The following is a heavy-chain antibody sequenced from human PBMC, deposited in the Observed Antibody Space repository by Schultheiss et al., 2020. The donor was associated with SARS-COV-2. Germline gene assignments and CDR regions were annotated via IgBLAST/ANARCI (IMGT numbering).Heavy chain of an antibody. V-gene: IGHV3-30*02. CDR1: GFTFSSYS. J-gene: IGHJ4*02. Sequence: GGSLRLSCAASGFTFSSYSMNWVRQAPGKGLEWVAVIWFDGRQKFYADSVKGRFTISRDNSENTSFLQMNSLRTEDTAVYYCAKGTWYGSEQGGYWGQGTLVTVS. CDR3: AKGTWYGSEQGGY. CDR2: IWFDGRQK. D-gene: IGHD6-19*01.